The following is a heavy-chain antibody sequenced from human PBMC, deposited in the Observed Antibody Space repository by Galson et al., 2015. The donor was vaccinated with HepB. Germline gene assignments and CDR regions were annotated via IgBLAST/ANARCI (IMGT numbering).Heavy chain of an antibody. D-gene: IGHD5-12*01. CDR2: INAGNGNT. V-gene: IGHV1-3*01. J-gene: IGHJ4*02. CDR1: GYTFTSYA. Sequence: SVKVSCKASGYTFTSYAMHWVRQAPGQRLEWMGWINAGNGNTKYSQKFQGRVTITRDTSASTAYMELSSLRSEDTAVYYCAREGYSGYDLFDYWGQGTLVTVSS. CDR3: AREGYSGYDLFDY.